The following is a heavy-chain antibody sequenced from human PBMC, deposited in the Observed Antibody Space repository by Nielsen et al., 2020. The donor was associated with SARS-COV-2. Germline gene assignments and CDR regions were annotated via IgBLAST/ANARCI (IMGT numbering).Heavy chain of an antibody. V-gene: IGHV3-23*01. CDR3: AKMSPPGIAAGTAEYFQH. Sequence: GGSLRLSCTASGFIFSSYAMSWVRQAPGKGLEWVSAISGSGGSTHYADSVKGRFTISRDKSKNTLYVLMNSLRAEDTAVYYCAKMSPPGIAAGTAEYFQHWGQGTLVTVSS. D-gene: IGHD6-13*01. CDR2: ISGSGGST. CDR1: GFIFSSYA. J-gene: IGHJ1*01.